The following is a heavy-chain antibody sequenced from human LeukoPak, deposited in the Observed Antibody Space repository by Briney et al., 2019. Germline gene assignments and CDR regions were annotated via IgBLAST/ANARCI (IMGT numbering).Heavy chain of an antibody. CDR3: ARRYSSSLFAFDI. V-gene: IGHV1-18*04. CDR1: GGTFSNYA. Sequence: ASVKVSCKASGGTFSNYALSWVRQAPGQGLEWMGWISAYNGNTNYAQKLQGRVTMTTDTSTSTAYMELRSLRSDDTAVYYCARRYSSSLFAFDIWGQGTMVTVSS. CDR2: ISAYNGNT. D-gene: IGHD6-13*01. J-gene: IGHJ3*02.